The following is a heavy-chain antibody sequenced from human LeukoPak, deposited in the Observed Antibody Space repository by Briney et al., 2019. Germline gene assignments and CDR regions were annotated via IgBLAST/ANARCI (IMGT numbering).Heavy chain of an antibody. D-gene: IGHD2-2*01. CDR2: IYPGDSDT. V-gene: IGHV5-51*01. CDR3: ARGARCSSTSCYNDFDY. CDR1: GYSFTSYW. J-gene: IGHJ4*02. Sequence: GASLQISCKGSGYSFTSYWIGWVRQMPGKGLEWMGIIYPGDSDTRYSPSFQGQVTISADKSISTAYLQWSSLKASDTAMYYCARGARCSSTSCYNDFDYWGQGTLVTVFS.